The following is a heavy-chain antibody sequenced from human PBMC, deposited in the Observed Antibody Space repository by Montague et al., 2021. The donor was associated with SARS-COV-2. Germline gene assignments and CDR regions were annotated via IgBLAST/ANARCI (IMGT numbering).Heavy chain of an antibody. CDR1: GDSISSLRYY. D-gene: IGHD3-3*01. Sequence: SETLSLTCTVSGDSISSLRYYWGWIRQSPGKGLEWIGNVFYRGSTYYNPSLRSRVTISVDTSKNQFALRLRSVTATDTAIYYCAREHWENYYDFWSGTNLASDYPYYGMDVWGQGATVTVSS. V-gene: IGHV4-39*02. CDR2: VFYRGST. J-gene: IGHJ6*02. CDR3: AREHWENYYDFWSGTNLASDYPYYGMDV.